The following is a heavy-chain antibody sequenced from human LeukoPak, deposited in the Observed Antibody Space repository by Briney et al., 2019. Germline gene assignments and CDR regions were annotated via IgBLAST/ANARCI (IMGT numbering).Heavy chain of an antibody. J-gene: IGHJ3*02. CDR1: GASISSGSYY. CDR2: FYTSGIT. CDR3: ARALSSYCSGASCYSLNAFDI. V-gene: IGHV4-61*02. D-gene: IGHD2-2*01. Sequence: SQTLSLTCTVSGASISSGSYYWSWIRQPAGMGLEWIGRFYTSGITKYNPSLKSRVTISLDTSKNQFSLKLSSVTAADTAVYYCARALSSYCSGASCYSLNAFDIWGQGTMVTVSS.